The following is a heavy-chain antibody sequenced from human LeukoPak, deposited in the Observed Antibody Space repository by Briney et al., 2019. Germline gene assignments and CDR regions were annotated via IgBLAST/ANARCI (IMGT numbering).Heavy chain of an antibody. Sequence: GESLKISCKGSGYSFTSYWIGWVRQMPGKGLEWMGIIYPGDSDTRYSPSFQGQVTISADKSISTAYLQWSSLKASDTAMYYCARYPYSGSYLGYFDYWGQGTLVTVSS. D-gene: IGHD1-26*01. CDR1: GYSFTSYW. CDR3: ARYPYSGSYLGYFDY. J-gene: IGHJ4*02. V-gene: IGHV5-51*01. CDR2: IYPGDSDT.